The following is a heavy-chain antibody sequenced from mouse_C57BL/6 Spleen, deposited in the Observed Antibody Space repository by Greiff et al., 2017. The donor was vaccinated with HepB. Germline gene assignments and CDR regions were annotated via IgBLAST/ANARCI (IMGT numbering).Heavy chain of an antibody. Sequence: VQLQESGPGLVAPSQSLSITCTVSGFSLTSYAISWVRQPPGMGLEWLGVIWTGGGTNYNSALKSRLSISKDNSKSQVFLKMNSLQTDDTARYYCARNRGGSSSWYFDYWGQGTTLTVSS. J-gene: IGHJ2*01. CDR2: IWTGGGT. D-gene: IGHD1-1*01. CDR1: GFSLTSYA. V-gene: IGHV2-9-1*01. CDR3: ARNRGGSSSWYFDY.